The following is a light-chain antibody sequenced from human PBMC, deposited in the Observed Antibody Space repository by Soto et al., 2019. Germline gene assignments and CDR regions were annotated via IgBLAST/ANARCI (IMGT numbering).Light chain of an antibody. J-gene: IGKJ5*01. CDR2: ASS. CDR3: QQTYSTPIT. Sequence: DIQMTQSPSSLSASVGDRVTITCRASQTISSSLNWYQQRPGKAPNLLIYASSSLQSGVPPRFSGSGSGTDFTLTISSLQPEDFATYFCQQTYSTPITFGLGTRLEIK. V-gene: IGKV1-39*01. CDR1: QTISSS.